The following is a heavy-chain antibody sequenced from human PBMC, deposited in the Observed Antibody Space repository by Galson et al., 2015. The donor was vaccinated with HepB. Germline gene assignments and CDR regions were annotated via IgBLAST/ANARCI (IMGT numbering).Heavy chain of an antibody. V-gene: IGHV4-59*01. D-gene: IGHD5-24*01. CDR3: ARWMAAAVSPHFDY. J-gene: IGHJ4*02. CDR2: ISKSGII. CDR1: GGSISSYY. Sequence: ETLSLTCTVSGGSISSYYWSRIRQPPGRGLEWIGFISKSGIINYNTYLQSRVSMSVDTSESQFSLKLSSVTAADTAVYYCARWMAAAVSPHFDYWGQGTLATVSS.